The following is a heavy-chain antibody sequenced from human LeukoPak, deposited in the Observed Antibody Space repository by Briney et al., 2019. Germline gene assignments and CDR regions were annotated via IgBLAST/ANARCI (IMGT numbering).Heavy chain of an antibody. CDR3: ARQQMATIPGGLDY. Sequence: SETLSLTCTVSGGSISSYYWSWIRQPPGKGLEWIGYIYYSGSTNYNPSLKSRVTISVDTSKNQFSLKLSSVTAADTAVYYCARQQMATIPGGLDYWGQGTLVTVSS. CDR1: GGSISSYY. J-gene: IGHJ4*02. D-gene: IGHD5-24*01. CDR2: IYYSGST. V-gene: IGHV4-59*08.